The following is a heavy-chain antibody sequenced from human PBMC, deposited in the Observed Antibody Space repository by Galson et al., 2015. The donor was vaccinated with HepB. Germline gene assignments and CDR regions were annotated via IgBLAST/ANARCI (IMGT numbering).Heavy chain of an antibody. Sequence: SLRLSCAASGFTFSSYGMHWVRQAPGKGLEWVAVIWYDGSNKYYADSVKGRFTISRDNSKNTLYLQMNSLRAEDTAVYYCARGFRGGHYGSGSYFDYWGQGTLVTVSS. V-gene: IGHV3-33*08. D-gene: IGHD3-10*01. CDR1: GFTFSSYG. J-gene: IGHJ4*02. CDR2: IWYDGSNK. CDR3: ARGFRGGHYGSGSYFDY.